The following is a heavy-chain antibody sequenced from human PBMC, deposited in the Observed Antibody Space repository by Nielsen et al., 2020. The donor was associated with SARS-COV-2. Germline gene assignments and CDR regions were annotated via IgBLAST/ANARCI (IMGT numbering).Heavy chain of an antibody. D-gene: IGHD3-3*01. J-gene: IGHJ4*02. Sequence: GEPLTISCAASGFTFSSSAMSWVRQAPGKGLEWVSAISGSGGSTYYADSVKGRFTISIDNSKSTLYLQMNSLSAEDTAVYYCAKPYDFWCPGFDDWGQGTLVTVSS. CDR1: GFTFSSSA. CDR3: AKPYDFWCPGFDD. V-gene: IGHV3-23*01. CDR2: ISGSGGST.